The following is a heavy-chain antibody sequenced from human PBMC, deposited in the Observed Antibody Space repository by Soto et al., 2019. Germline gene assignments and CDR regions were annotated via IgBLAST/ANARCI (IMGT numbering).Heavy chain of an antibody. Sequence: PSETLSLTCTVSGGSISISSYYWGCIRQPPGKGLEWIGSIYYSGSTYYNPSLKSRVTISVDTSKNQFSLKLSSVTAADTAVYYCARAPLAVAGTSPWYFDYWGQGTLVTVSS. J-gene: IGHJ4*02. CDR3: ARAPLAVAGTSPWYFDY. V-gene: IGHV4-39*01. CDR1: GGSISISSYY. CDR2: IYYSGST. D-gene: IGHD6-19*01.